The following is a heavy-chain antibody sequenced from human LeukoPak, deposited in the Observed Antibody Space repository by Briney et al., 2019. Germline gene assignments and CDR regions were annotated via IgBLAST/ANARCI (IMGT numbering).Heavy chain of an antibody. D-gene: IGHD6-19*01. CDR1: GGSISSSDW. J-gene: IGHJ4*02. CDR3: ARASSDYSPGVYYFDY. CDR2: IYHSGST. V-gene: IGHV4-4*02. Sequence: SESLSLTCAVSGGSISSSDWGSWVRQPPGKWLEWIGEIYHSGSTNYNPSLKSRVTISVDKSKNQFSLKLSSVTAADTAVYYCARASSDYSPGVYYFDYWGQGTLVTVSS.